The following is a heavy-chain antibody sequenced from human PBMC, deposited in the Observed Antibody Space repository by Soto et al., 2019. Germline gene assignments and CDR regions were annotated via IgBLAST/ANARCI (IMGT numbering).Heavy chain of an antibody. V-gene: IGHV4-59*01. CDR2: IYYSGST. CDR1: GGSISSYY. J-gene: IGHJ4*02. D-gene: IGHD2-15*01. CDR3: ARGRYCSGGRCYFFAY. Sequence: SETLSLTCTVSGGSISSYYWSWIRQPPGKGLEWIGYIYYSGSTNYNPSLKSRVTISVDTSKNQFSLKLSSVTAADTAVYYCARGRYCSGGRCYFFAYGGRGTLDTVSS.